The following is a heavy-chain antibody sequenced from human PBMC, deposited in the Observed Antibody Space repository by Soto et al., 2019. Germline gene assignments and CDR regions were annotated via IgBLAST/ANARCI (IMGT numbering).Heavy chain of an antibody. CDR3: ARWGSSSFDY. V-gene: IGHV4-4*07. CDR2: IYTSGST. CDR1: GGSIRNFD. J-gene: IGHJ4*02. D-gene: IGHD6-6*01. Sequence: ASLTQSLPNRVAGGSIRNFDGSWIGQPAGKGREWIGRIYTSGSTNYNPALKSRVTMSVDTSKNQFSLKLSSVTAADTAVYYCARWGSSSFDYWGQGTLVTVSS.